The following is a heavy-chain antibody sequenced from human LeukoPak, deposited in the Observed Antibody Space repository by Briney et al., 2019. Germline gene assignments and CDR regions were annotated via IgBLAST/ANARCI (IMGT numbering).Heavy chain of an antibody. V-gene: IGHV3-30*12. CDR3: VRGRGSYWYDLGPAFNM. J-gene: IGHJ3*02. D-gene: IGHD1-26*01. CDR1: GFTFSSYG. CDR2: ISYDGSNK. Sequence: GGSLRLSCAASGFTFSSYGMHWVRQAPGKGLEWVAVISYDGSNKYYADSVKGRFTISRDNAKKTLNLQMESLRVDDTAVYYCVRGRGSYWYDLGPAFNMWGQGTMVTVSS.